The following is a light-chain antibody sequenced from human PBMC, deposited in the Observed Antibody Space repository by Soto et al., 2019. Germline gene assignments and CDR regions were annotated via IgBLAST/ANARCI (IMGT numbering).Light chain of an antibody. CDR2: DAS. J-gene: IGKJ1*01. CDR1: QDISKW. V-gene: IGKV1-5*01. CDR3: QQYESLPWT. Sequence: DIQMTQSPSTLSASVGDSVAITCRASQDISKWLAWYQQKPGKPPKLLIYDASGLGSGVPSRFSGSGYGTEFTLTISGLQPEEFATLYCQQYESLPWTFGPGNNVDIK.